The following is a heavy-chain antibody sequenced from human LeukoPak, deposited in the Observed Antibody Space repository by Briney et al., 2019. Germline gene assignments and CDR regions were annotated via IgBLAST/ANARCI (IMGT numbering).Heavy chain of an antibody. CDR1: GFTFSSYW. J-gene: IGHJ4*02. CDR2: IKQDGSEN. Sequence: GGSVRLSCAASGFTFSSYWMSWVRQTPGKGLEWVANIKQDGSENYYVDSVKGRFTISRDNAKNSLYLQLNSLRAEDTAVYYCARLAVSLYESSGFVYWGQGTLVTVSS. D-gene: IGHD3-22*01. V-gene: IGHV3-7*01. CDR3: ARLAVSLYESSGFVY.